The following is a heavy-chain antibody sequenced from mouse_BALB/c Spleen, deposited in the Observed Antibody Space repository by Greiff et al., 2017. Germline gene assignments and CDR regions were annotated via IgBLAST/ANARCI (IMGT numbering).Heavy chain of an antibody. Sequence: EVKLMESGGDLVKPGGSLKLSCAASGFTFSSYGMSWVRQTPDKRLEWVATISSGGSYTYYPDSVKGRFTISRDNAKNTLYLQMSSLKSEETAMYYCARQGNSAWFAYWGQGTLVTVSA. D-gene: IGHD2-1*01. CDR2: ISSGGSYT. CDR3: ARQGNSAWFAY. J-gene: IGHJ3*01. CDR1: GFTFSSYG. V-gene: IGHV5-6*01.